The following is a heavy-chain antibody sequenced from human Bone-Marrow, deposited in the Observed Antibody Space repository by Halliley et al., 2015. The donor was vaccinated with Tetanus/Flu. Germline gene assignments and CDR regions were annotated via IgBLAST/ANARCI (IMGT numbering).Heavy chain of an antibody. D-gene: IGHD1-1*01. Sequence: SLRLSCAASGFNFHDYSMHWVRQVPGKGLEWVSLISWDGDTTDYADSVKGRFTVTRDNRKTSLYLQMNSLRVEDTALYFCAKLMPSTIVSPNDAFDIWGQGTMVTVSS. J-gene: IGHJ3*02. CDR1: GFNFHDYS. CDR2: ISWDGDTT. CDR3: AKLMPSTIVSPNDAFDI. V-gene: IGHV3-43*01.